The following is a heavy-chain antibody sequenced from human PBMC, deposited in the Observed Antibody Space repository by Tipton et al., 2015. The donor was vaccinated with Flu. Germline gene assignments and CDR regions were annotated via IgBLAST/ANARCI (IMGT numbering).Heavy chain of an antibody. Sequence: VQLVQSGPEVKKAGASVKVSCKASGYTFSSYGISWVRKAPGQGLEWMGWISPYNGKIKYAKKFQGRVTMTTDTSTSTAYMELRSLRSDDTAVYYCARTAKIWLAVAGIQVWFDPWGQGTLVTVSS. D-gene: IGHD6-19*01. CDR2: ISPYNGKI. V-gene: IGHV1-18*01. CDR1: GYTFSSYG. J-gene: IGHJ5*02. CDR3: ARTAKIWLAVAGIQVWFDP.